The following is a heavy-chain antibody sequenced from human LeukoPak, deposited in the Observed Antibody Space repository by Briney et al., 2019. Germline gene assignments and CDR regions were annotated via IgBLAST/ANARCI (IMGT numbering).Heavy chain of an antibody. CDR3: ARDFRSYSSGWYDAFDI. Sequence: PGGSLRLSCAASGFTFSSYEMNWVRQAPGKGLEWVSYISSSGSTIYYADSVKGRFTISRDNAKNSLYLQMNSLRAEDTAVYYCARDFRSYSSGWYDAFDIWGQGTMVTVSS. D-gene: IGHD6-19*01. V-gene: IGHV3-48*03. CDR1: GFTFSSYE. J-gene: IGHJ3*02. CDR2: ISSSGSTI.